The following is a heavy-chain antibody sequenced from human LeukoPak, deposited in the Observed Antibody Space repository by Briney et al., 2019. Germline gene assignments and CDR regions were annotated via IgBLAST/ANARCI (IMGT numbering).Heavy chain of an antibody. J-gene: IGHJ3*02. D-gene: IGHD3-10*01. Sequence: PGGSLRLSCVVSGFTFASSWMTWVRQAPGKGLERVANIKEDGSEKHYVDSVKGRFTISRDNAKNSLYLQMNSLRAEDTAVYYCAREPGIGYAFDIWGQGTMVTVSS. V-gene: IGHV3-7*01. CDR3: AREPGIGYAFDI. CDR2: IKEDGSEK. CDR1: GFTFASSW.